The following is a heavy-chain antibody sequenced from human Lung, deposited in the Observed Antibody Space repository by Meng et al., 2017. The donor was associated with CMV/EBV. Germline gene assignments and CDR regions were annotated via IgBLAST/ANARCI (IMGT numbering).Heavy chain of an antibody. D-gene: IGHD1-26*01. CDR3: ARVEVGITSGDY. CDR2: ISAYNGNT. J-gene: IGHJ4*02. CDR1: GYTFTNYG. V-gene: IGHV1-18*01. Sequence: QGQLWQSGGEVKKPGASVKVSCKASGYTFTNYGITWVRQAPGQGLEWMGWISAYNGNTNYAQTLQGRLTMTTDTSTSTAYMELRSLRSDDTAVYYCARVEVGITSGDYWGQGTLVTVSS.